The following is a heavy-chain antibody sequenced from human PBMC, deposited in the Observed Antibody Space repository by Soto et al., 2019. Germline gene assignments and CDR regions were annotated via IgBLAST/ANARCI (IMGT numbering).Heavy chain of an antibody. V-gene: IGHV3-23*01. D-gene: IGHD4-4*01. Sequence: PGGSLRLSCAASGFTFSSYAMSWVRQAPGKGLGWVSAISGSGGSTYYADSVKGRFTISRDNSKNTLYLQMNSLRAEDTAVYYCAKDAWKATVTTGGGMDVWGQGTTVTVSS. CDR2: ISGSGGST. CDR3: AKDAWKATVTTGGGMDV. J-gene: IGHJ6*02. CDR1: GFTFSSYA.